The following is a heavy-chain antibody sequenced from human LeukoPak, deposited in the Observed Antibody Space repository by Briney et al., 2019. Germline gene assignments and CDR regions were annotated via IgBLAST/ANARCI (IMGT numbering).Heavy chain of an antibody. V-gene: IGHV3-23*01. CDR3: AKLGAYVPMVRLFDY. J-gene: IGHJ4*02. CDR2: ISGSGGST. Sequence: GGSLRLSCAASGFTFSSYAMSWVRQAPGKGLEWVSAISGSGGSTYYADSVKGRFTISRDNSKNTLYLQMNSLRAEDTAVYYCAKLGAYVPMVRLFDYWGQGTLVTVSS. D-gene: IGHD3-10*01. CDR1: GFTFSSYA.